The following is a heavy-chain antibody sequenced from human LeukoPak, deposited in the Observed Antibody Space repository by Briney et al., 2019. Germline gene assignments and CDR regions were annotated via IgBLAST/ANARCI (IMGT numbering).Heavy chain of an antibody. D-gene: IGHD2-15*01. J-gene: IGHJ4*02. CDR3: ASSHSRIVVVVAATLGY. CDR1: GYTFTGYY. Sequence: ASVTVSSTASGYTFTGYYMHWVRQAPGQGLVWMGCINPKSGGTNYAQKFQGRVTMTRDTSIRTAYMELSRLRPDDTAVYYCASSHSRIVVVVAATLGYCGQGTLVTVSS. V-gene: IGHV1-2*02. CDR2: INPKSGGT.